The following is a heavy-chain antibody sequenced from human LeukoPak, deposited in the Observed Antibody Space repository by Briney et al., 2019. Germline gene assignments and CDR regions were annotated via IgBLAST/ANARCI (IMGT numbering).Heavy chain of an antibody. CDR1: GYTFTGYY. CDR2: INPNSGGT. J-gene: IGHJ4*02. Sequence: ASVKVSCKASGYTFTGYYMHWVRQAPGQGLEWMGWINPNSGGTNYAQKFQGWVTMTRDTSISTAYMELSRLRSDDTAVYYCARGAMVRGVIIDPSGFDYWGQGTLVTVSS. D-gene: IGHD3-10*01. V-gene: IGHV1-2*04. CDR3: ARGAMVRGVIIDPSGFDY.